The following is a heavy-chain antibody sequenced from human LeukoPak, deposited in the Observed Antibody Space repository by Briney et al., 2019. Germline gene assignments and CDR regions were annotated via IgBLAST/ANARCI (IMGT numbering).Heavy chain of an antibody. V-gene: IGHV4-34*01. CDR2: INHSGST. CDR1: GGSFSGYY. Sequence: NPSETLSLTCAVYGGSFSGYYWSWIRQPPGKGLEWIGEINHSGSTNYNPSLKSRVTISVDTSKNQFSLKLSSVTAADTAVYYCARGRDGFGVYYYYYMDVWGKGTTVTVSS. J-gene: IGHJ6*03. D-gene: IGHD3-10*01. CDR3: ARGRDGFGVYYYYYMDV.